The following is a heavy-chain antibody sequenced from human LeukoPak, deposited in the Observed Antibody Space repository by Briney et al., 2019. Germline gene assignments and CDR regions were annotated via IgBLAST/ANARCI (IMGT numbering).Heavy chain of an antibody. Sequence: SETLSPTCAVSGGSISSGGYSWSWIRQPPGKGLEWIGYIYHSGSTYYNPSLKSRVTISVDRSMNQFPLKLSSVTAADTAVYYCARGVYYYGSGSYYNSGYFDYWGQGTLVTVSS. CDR2: IYHSGST. CDR3: ARGVYYYGSGSYYNSGYFDY. V-gene: IGHV4-30-2*01. CDR1: GGSISSGGYS. D-gene: IGHD3-10*01. J-gene: IGHJ4*02.